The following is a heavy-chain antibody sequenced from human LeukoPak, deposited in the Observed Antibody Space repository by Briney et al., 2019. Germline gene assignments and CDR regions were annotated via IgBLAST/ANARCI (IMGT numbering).Heavy chain of an antibody. V-gene: IGHV3-53*01. CDR3: ARLLPASRHYFDY. Sequence: PGGSLRLSCAAYGLTVSSEYLAWVRQAPGKGLEWISVIYGAGATYYADSVEGRFTISRDTYNNALYLQMNSLRVEDTAVCHCARLLPASRHYFDYWGRGTPVTVSS. CDR2: IYGAGAT. D-gene: IGHD6-6*01. J-gene: IGHJ4*02. CDR1: GLTVSSEY.